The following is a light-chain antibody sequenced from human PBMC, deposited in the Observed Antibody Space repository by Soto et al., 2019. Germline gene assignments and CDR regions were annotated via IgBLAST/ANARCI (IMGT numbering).Light chain of an antibody. CDR2: DAS. V-gene: IGKV3-11*01. CDR3: QQRSNWPLT. Sequence: EIVLTPSPTTLSFSPKEKATLSCRASQSVSSYLAWYQQKPGQAPRLLIYDASNRATGIPARFSGSGSGTDFTLTISSLEPEDFAVYYCQQRSNWPLTCGGGTRWIS. J-gene: IGKJ4*01. CDR1: QSVSSY.